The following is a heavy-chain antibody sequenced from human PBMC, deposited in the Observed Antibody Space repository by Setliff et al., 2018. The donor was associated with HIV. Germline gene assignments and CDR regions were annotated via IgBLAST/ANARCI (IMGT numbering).Heavy chain of an antibody. D-gene: IGHD2-21*02. CDR2: ISDSGGST. Sequence: RLSCAASGFTFSSYAMSWVRQAPGKGLEWVSAISDSGGSTYYADSVKGRFTISRDNARDSLYLQMNSLRAEDTAVYYCVRDTASGWMLTNWGQGTLVTVSS. CDR1: GFTFSSYA. J-gene: IGHJ4*02. V-gene: IGHV3-23*01. CDR3: VRDTASGWMLTN.